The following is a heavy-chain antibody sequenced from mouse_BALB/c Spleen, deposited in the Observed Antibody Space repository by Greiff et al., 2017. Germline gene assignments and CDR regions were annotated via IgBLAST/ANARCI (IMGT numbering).Heavy chain of an antibody. CDR3: ARRGLRQGAWFAY. J-gene: IGHJ3*01. Sequence: EVQLVESAPGLVKPSQSLSLTCTVTGYSITSDYAWNWIRQFPGNKLEWMGYISYSGSTSYNPSLKSRISITRDTSKNQFFLQLNSVTTEDTATYYCARRGLRQGAWFAYWGQGTLVTVSA. CDR2: ISYSGST. CDR1: GYSITSDYA. D-gene: IGHD2-4*01. V-gene: IGHV3-2*02.